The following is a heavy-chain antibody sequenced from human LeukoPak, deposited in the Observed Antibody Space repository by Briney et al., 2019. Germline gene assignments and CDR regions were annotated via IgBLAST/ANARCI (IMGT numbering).Heavy chain of an antibody. CDR2: ISGSGVST. Sequence: GGSLRLSCAASGFIFNSHWINWVRQAPGRGLEWVSAISGSGVSTYYADSVKGRFTISRDNSKNTLYLQMNSLRAEDTAVYYCAKVEPKYSSSSYFDYWGQGTLVTVSS. V-gene: IGHV3-23*01. CDR1: GFIFNSHW. D-gene: IGHD6-6*01. J-gene: IGHJ4*02. CDR3: AKVEPKYSSSSYFDY.